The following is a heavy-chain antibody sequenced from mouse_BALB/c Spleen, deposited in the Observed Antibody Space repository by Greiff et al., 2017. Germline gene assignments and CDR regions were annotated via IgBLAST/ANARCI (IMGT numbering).Heavy chain of an antibody. CDR1: GYTFSSYW. CDR2: ILPGSGST. V-gene: IGHV1-9*01. CDR3: ARGLYAMDY. Sequence: QVQLQQSGAELLKPGASVKISCKATGYTFSSYWIEWVKQRPGHGLEWIGEILPGSGSTNYNEKFKGKATFTADTSSNTAYMQLSSLTSEDSAVYYCARGLYAMDYWGQGTSVTVSS. J-gene: IGHJ4*01. D-gene: IGHD3-1*01.